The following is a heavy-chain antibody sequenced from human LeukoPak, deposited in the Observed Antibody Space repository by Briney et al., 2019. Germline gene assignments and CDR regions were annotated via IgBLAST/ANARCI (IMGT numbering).Heavy chain of an antibody. V-gene: IGHV3-30*04. Sequence: PGRALRLSCEASGFTFSNYAMHWVRQAPGKGLEGVAVISYDGSNKYYADSVKGRFTISRDNSKNTRYLQMNSLRAEDTAVYYCARRSDIYFDYWGQGTLVTVSS. D-gene: IGHD1-26*01. CDR1: GFTFSNYA. J-gene: IGHJ4*02. CDR2: ISYDGSNK. CDR3: ARRSDIYFDY.